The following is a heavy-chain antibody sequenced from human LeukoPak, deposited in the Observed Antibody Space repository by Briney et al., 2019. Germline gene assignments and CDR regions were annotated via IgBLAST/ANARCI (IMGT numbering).Heavy chain of an antibody. CDR3: AKGLRYGDYVGYFDY. CDR2: ISGSGGST. Sequence: GGSLRLSCAASGFTFSSYGMTWVRQAPGKGLEWVSVISGSGGSTNYADSVKGRFTISRDNSKNTLYLQMNSLRAEDTAVYYCAKGLRYGDYVGYFDYWGQGTLVTVSS. D-gene: IGHD4-17*01. V-gene: IGHV3-23*01. CDR1: GFTFSSYG. J-gene: IGHJ4*02.